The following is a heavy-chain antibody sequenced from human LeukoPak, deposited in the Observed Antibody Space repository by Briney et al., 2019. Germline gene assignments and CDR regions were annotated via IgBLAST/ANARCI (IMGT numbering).Heavy chain of an antibody. V-gene: IGHV3-33*01. CDR3: ASIAAAGTGLFDY. D-gene: IGHD6-13*01. Sequence: PGRSLRLSCAASGFTFSSYGMHWVRQAPGKGLEWAAVIWYDGSNKYYADSVKGRFTISRDNSKNTLYLQMNSLRAEDTAVYYCASIAAAGTGLFDYWGQGTLVTVSS. CDR1: GFTFSSYG. J-gene: IGHJ4*02. CDR2: IWYDGSNK.